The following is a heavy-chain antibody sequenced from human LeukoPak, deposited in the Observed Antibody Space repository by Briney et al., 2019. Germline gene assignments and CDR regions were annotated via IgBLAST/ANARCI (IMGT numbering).Heavy chain of an antibody. D-gene: IGHD4-17*01. CDR3: ARAPAKALRTRAEYFDL. CDR2: INHSGST. Sequence: SETLSLTCAVYGGSFSGYYWSWIRQPPGKGLEWIGEINHSGSTNYNPSLKSRVTISVDTSKNQFSLKLSSVTAADTAVYYCARAPAKALRTRAEYFDLWGRGTLVTVSS. CDR1: GGSFSGYY. V-gene: IGHV4-34*01. J-gene: IGHJ2*01.